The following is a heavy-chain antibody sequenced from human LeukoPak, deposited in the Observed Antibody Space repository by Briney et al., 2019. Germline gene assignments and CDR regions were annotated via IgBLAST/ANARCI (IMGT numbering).Heavy chain of an antibody. V-gene: IGHV4-34*01. CDR2: MNPSGST. CDR1: GGSFNGYY. Sequence: SETLSLTCAVYGGSFNGYYWTWIRQTPEKGLEWIGEMNPSGSTSYNPSLKSRVSISVDTSKNQFSLKLSSVTAADMAVYYCARGRQDVTMIVVVMTAVSYYLDVWGKGTTVTVS. CDR3: ARGRQDVTMIVVVMTAVSYYLDV. J-gene: IGHJ6*03. D-gene: IGHD3-22*01.